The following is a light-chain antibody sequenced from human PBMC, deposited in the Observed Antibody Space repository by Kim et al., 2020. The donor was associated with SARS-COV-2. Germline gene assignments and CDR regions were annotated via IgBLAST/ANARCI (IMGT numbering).Light chain of an antibody. CDR3: QAWDSSTGV. V-gene: IGLV3-1*01. J-gene: IGLJ3*02. CDR1: KLGDKY. Sequence: SVSPGQTASITCSGVKLGDKYACWYQQKPGQSPVLVIYQDSKRPSGIPERFSGSNSGNTATLTISGTQAMDEADYYCQAWDSSTGVFGGGTQLTVL. CDR2: QDS.